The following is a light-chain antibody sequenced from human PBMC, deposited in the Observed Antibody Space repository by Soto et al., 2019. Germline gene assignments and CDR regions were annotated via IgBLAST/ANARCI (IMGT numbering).Light chain of an antibody. CDR2: DVS. CDR1: QSISRW. Sequence: DTGVTHSPPTLRASVGDRVTITCRASQSISRWLAWYQQKPGEAPNLLIYDVSTLHSGVPSRFSGSGSETEFTLTISSLQPDDFATYYCQQYNAYYTFGQGTKVDIK. CDR3: QQYNAYYT. V-gene: IGKV1-5*01. J-gene: IGKJ2*01.